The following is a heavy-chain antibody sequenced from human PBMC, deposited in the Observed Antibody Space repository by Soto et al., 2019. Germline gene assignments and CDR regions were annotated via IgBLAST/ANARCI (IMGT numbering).Heavy chain of an antibody. CDR3: VKGGWLAY. J-gene: IGHJ4*02. Sequence: EVQLLESGGGLVQPGGSLRLSCAASEFPFSIYTMTWVRQAPGKGLEWVSTISNNGGDTKYADSVKGRFAISRDNSKNTLFLQMNSLRIEDTAMYYCVKGGWLAYFGQGTLVTVSS. CDR1: EFPFSIYT. V-gene: IGHV3-23*01. D-gene: IGHD6-19*01. CDR2: ISNNGGDT.